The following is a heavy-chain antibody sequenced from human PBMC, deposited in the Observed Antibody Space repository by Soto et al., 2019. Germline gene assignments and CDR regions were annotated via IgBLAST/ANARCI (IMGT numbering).Heavy chain of an antibody. V-gene: IGHV4-59*01. D-gene: IGHD6-19*01. CDR2: IYYSGST. J-gene: IGHJ6*02. CDR1: GGSISSYY. CDR3: ASLGSLAVAGTYIEGIDV. Sequence: SETLSLTCTVSGGSISSYYWSWIRQPPGKGLEWIGYIYYSGSTNYNPSLTSRVTISVDTSKNQFSLKLSSVTAADTAVYYCASLGSLAVAGTYIEGIDVWGQGTSVTVSS.